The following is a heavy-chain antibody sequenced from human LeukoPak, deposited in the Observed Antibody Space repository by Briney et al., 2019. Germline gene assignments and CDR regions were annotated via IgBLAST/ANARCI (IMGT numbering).Heavy chain of an antibody. CDR2: ISGSGGNT. CDR1: GLTFNSYA. D-gene: IGHD5-24*01. CDR3: AKALWLPRVNYYFGMDV. Sequence: GGSLRLSCAASGLTFNSYAMSWVRQAPGKGLKWVSAISGSGGNTQYADSVKGRFTISRDNSKNTLYLQMNSVRAEDTAVYYCAKALWLPRVNYYFGMDVWGQGTTVTVSS. V-gene: IGHV3-23*01. J-gene: IGHJ6*02.